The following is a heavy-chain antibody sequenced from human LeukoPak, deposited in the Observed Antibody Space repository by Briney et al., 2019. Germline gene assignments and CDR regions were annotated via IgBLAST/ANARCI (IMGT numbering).Heavy chain of an antibody. Sequence: GGSLRLSCVVSGFRFSSYWMSWVRQAPGKGLEWVANIKQDGSDKYYVDSVKGRFTISRDNAKNSLYLQMNNLRADDTAVYYCASWGHSCSSTACADYWGQGTLVTVYS. CDR1: GFRFSSYW. CDR3: ASWGHSCSSTACADY. V-gene: IGHV3-7*01. J-gene: IGHJ4*02. D-gene: IGHD2-2*01. CDR2: IKQDGSDK.